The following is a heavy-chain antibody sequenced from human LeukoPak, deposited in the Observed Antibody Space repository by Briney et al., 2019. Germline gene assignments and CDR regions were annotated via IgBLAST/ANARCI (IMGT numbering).Heavy chain of an antibody. CDR2: IHPRSGYS. CDR3: ARVTSGMRYNWFDP. V-gene: IGHV1-8*01. J-gene: IGHJ5*02. D-gene: IGHD2-2*01. Sequence: ASVKVSCKTSGYTFTDYDVNWARQAPGQGLEWMGYIHPRSGYSESAQRFQGRLSMTRDVSTDTAYMELSTLTSDYTAVYYCARVTSGMRYNWFDPWGQGTLIIVSS. CDR1: GYTFTDYD.